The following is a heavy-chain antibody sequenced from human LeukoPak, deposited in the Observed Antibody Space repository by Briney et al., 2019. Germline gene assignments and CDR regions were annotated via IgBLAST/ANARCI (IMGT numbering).Heavy chain of an antibody. CDR1: GFTFSNYW. J-gene: IGHJ4*02. V-gene: IGHV3-7*01. CDR2: IKPDGSEK. CDR3: ARGRGLDY. Sequence: GGSLRLSCAAFGFTFSNYWMTWVRQAPGKGLEWVANIKPDGSEKYYVDSVKGRFTISRDNAKNSLYLQMNSLRAEDTAVFYCARGRGLDYCGQGTLVTVSS.